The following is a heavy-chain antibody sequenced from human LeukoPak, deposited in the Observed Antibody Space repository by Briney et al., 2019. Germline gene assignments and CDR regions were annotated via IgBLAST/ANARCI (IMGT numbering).Heavy chain of an antibody. CDR3: ARDVRAVAAHFDY. J-gene: IGHJ4*02. CDR2: ISSSSSYI. D-gene: IGHD6-19*01. CDR1: GFTFSSYS. V-gene: IGHV3-21*01. Sequence: PGGSLRLSCAASGFTFSSYSMNWVRQAPGKGLEWVSSISSSSSYIYYADSVKGRFTISRDNAKNSLYLQMNSLRAEDTAVYYCARDVRAVAAHFDYWGQGTLVIVSS.